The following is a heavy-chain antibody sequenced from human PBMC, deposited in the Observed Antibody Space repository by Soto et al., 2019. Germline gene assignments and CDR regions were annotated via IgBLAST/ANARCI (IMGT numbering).Heavy chain of an antibody. CDR1: GFTFSDYY. J-gene: IGHJ4*02. Sequence: GGSLRLSCAASGFTFSDYYIHWIRRAPGKGLEWISYISGNGEIIQYAASARGRFTISRDNAENSVYLEMDSLRAEDTALYYCARDVDADFRTDFDYWGRGTVVTVSS. D-gene: IGHD4-17*01. V-gene: IGHV3-11*01. CDR3: ARDVDADFRTDFDY. CDR2: ISGNGEII.